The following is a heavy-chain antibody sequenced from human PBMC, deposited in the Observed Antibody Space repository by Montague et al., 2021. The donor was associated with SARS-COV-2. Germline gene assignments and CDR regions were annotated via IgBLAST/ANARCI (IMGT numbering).Heavy chain of an antibody. CDR2: TYYSGTT. J-gene: IGHJ4*02. CDR1: SGSIISSGYY. V-gene: IGHV4-39*02. CDR3: ARGMIRGATTPFDY. Sequence: SETLSLTCSVSSGSIISSGYYWGWIRQPPGKELEWIGNTYYSGTTYYNPSLQSRGTISVDTSKNHLSLRLSSVTAADTAVYFCARGMIRGATTPFDYWGQGSQVTVSS. D-gene: IGHD3-10*01.